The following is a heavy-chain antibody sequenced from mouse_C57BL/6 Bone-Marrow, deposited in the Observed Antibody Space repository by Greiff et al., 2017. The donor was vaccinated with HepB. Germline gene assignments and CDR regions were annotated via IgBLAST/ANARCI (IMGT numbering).Heavy chain of an antibody. CDR3: ARYGGCYYDFDY. D-gene: IGHD1-1*01. CDR1: GYTFTSYW. J-gene: IGHJ2*01. CDR2: IHPNSGST. V-gene: IGHV1-64*01. Sequence: QVQLQQPGAELVKPGASVKLSCKASGYTFTSYWMHWVKQRPGQGLEWIGMIHPNSGSTNYYEKYKRKATMTVDKSSSTAYIQLSSLTSEDSAVYYCARYGGCYYDFDYWGQGTTLTVSS.